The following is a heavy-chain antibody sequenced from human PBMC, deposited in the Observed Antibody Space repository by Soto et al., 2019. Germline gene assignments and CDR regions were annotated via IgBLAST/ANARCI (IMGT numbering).Heavy chain of an antibody. CDR2: ISYDGSNK. CDR1: GFTFSSYA. J-gene: IGHJ6*02. V-gene: IGHV3-30-3*01. CDR3: ARDREYISGWSDPPNYGMDV. D-gene: IGHD6-19*01. Sequence: ESGGGVVQPGRSLRLSCAASGFTFSSYAMHWVRQAPGKGLEWVAVISYDGSNKYYADSVKGRFTISRDNSKNTLYLQMNSLRAEDTAVYYCARDREYISGWSDPPNYGMDVWGQGTTVTVSS.